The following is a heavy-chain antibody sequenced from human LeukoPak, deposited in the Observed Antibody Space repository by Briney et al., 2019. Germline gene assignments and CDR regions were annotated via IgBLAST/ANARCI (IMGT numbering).Heavy chain of an antibody. Sequence: GGSLRLSCAASGFTFSSYSMNWVRQAPGKGLEWASSISSSSSYIYYADSVKGRFTISRDNAKNSLYLQMNSLRAEDTAVYYCARVVYGDYETTMLDYWGQGTLVTVSS. D-gene: IGHD4-17*01. CDR2: ISSSSSYI. CDR3: ARVVYGDYETTMLDY. J-gene: IGHJ4*02. CDR1: GFTFSSYS. V-gene: IGHV3-21*01.